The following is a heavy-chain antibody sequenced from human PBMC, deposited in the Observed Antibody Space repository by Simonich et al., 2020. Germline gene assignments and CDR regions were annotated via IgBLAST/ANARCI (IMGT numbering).Heavy chain of an antibody. Sequence: QVQLVQSGAEVKKPGASVKVSCKASGYTFTSYGISWVRQAPGQGLEWMGWIRAKKGNTNDAQKPQGRVTMTTDTSTSTAYMELRSLRSDDTAVYYCARGGWRLWFGESNDYWGQGTLVTVSS. J-gene: IGHJ4*02. CDR2: IRAKKGNT. CDR3: ARGGWRLWFGESNDY. V-gene: IGHV1-18*01. D-gene: IGHD3-10*01. CDR1: GYTFTSYG.